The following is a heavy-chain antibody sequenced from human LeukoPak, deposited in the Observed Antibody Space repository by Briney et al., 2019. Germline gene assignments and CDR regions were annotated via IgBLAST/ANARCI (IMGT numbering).Heavy chain of an antibody. V-gene: IGHV4-34*01. J-gene: IGHJ3*02. CDR3: PKTAKVTGHAFDI. CDR2: INHSGST. D-gene: IGHD5-18*01. CDR1: GGSFSGYY. Sequence: PSETLSLTCAVYGGSFSGYYWSWIRQPPGKGLEWIGEINHSGSTNYNPSLKSRVTISVDTSKNQFSLKLSSVTAADTAVYYCPKTAKVTGHAFDIWGQGTMVTVSS.